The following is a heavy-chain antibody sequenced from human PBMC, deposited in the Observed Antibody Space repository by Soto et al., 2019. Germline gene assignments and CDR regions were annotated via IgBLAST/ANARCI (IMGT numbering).Heavy chain of an antibody. Sequence: VASVKVSCKASGGTFSSYAISWVRQAPGQGLEWMGGIIPIFGTANYAQKFQGRVTITADESTSTAYMELSSLRSEDTAVYYCASVAARQNWFDPWGQGTLVTVSS. J-gene: IGHJ5*02. V-gene: IGHV1-69*13. CDR3: ASVAARQNWFDP. D-gene: IGHD6-6*01. CDR2: IIPIFGTA. CDR1: GGTFSSYA.